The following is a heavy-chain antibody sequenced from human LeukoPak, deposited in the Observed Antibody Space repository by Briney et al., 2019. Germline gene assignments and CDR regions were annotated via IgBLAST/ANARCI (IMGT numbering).Heavy chain of an antibody. V-gene: IGHV3-21*01. J-gene: IGHJ4*02. CDR2: ISSSYI. CDR1: GFTFSSYS. D-gene: IGHD3-22*01. CDR3: ARDIVVVGFDY. Sequence: GGSLRLSCAASGFTFSSYSMNWVRQAPGKGLEWVSSISSSYIYYADSVKGRFTISRDNAKNSLYLQMNSLRAEDTAVYYCARDIVVVGFDYWGQGTLVTVSS.